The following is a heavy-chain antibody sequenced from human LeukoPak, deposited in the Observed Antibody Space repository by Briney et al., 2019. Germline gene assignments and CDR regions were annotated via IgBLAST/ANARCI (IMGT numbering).Heavy chain of an antibody. CDR1: GFTFSSSA. CDR2: ISGSGDRT. Sequence: PGGSLRLSCAASGFTFSSSAMSWVRQAPGKGLEWVSTISGSGDRTYYADSVKGRFTISRDNSKNTLFLHMNSLRAEDTAVYFCAKSPVSSCRGSFCYPFDYWGQGNLVTVSS. D-gene: IGHD2-15*01. V-gene: IGHV3-23*01. J-gene: IGHJ4*02. CDR3: AKSPVSSCRGSFCYPFDY.